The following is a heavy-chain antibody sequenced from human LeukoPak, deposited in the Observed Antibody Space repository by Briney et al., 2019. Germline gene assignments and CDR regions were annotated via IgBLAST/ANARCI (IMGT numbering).Heavy chain of an antibody. CDR3: VRQRRGYSYGTLDY. CDR2: ISSDGTDE. D-gene: IGHD5-18*01. J-gene: IGHJ4*02. CDR1: GFTFNRYA. Sequence: PGGSLRLSCATSGFTFNRYAMNWVRQAPGKGLEWVAVISSDGTDEFYADSVRGRFTISRDTPRNPLYLQMRSLRGEDTAVYYCVRQRRGYSYGTLDYWGQGTLTAASS. V-gene: IGHV3-30*11.